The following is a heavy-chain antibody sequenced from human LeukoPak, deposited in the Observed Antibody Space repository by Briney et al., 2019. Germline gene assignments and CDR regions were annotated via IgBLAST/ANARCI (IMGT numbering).Heavy chain of an antibody. CDR1: GGTFSSYA. J-gene: IGHJ5*02. Sequence: ASVKVSCKASGGTFSSYAISWVRQAPGQGLEWMGWISAYNGNTNYAQKLQGRVTMTTDTSTSTAYMELRSLRSDDTAVYYCARGGSYAIPNWFDPWGQGTLVTVSS. V-gene: IGHV1-18*01. CDR2: ISAYNGNT. D-gene: IGHD1-26*01. CDR3: ARGGSYAIPNWFDP.